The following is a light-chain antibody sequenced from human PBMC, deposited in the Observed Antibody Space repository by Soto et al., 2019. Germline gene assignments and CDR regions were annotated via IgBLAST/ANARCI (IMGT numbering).Light chain of an antibody. Sequence: QPVLTQPPSVSGAPGQRVTLSCTGSSSNIGAGYDVHWYQQLPGRAPKLHIYGNTNRPSGVPDRFSGSKSGTSASLAITGLQAEDEADYYCLSFDSSLSVVFGGGTKVTVL. CDR2: GNT. J-gene: IGLJ2*01. CDR3: LSFDSSLSVV. CDR1: SSNIGAGYD. V-gene: IGLV1-40*01.